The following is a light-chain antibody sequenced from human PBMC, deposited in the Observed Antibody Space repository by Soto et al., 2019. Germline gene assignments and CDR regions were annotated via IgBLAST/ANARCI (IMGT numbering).Light chain of an antibody. CDR1: QRVTRN. Sequence: VLTQSQGTLSLSPGERATPSCRASQRVTRNLAWYQQKPGQAPRLLIYGAYTRATGIPARFSGSGSGTEFTLTISSLQSEDFAVYYCQQYNNWPSWTFGQGTKVDI. CDR2: GAY. CDR3: QQYNNWPSWT. J-gene: IGKJ1*01. V-gene: IGKV3-15*01.